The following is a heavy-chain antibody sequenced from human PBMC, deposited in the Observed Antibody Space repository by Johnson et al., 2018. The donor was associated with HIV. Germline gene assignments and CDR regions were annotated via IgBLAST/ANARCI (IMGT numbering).Heavy chain of an antibody. CDR2: ISYDGSNK. J-gene: IGHJ3*01. V-gene: IGHV3-30*04. CDR3: TRDRDGVGVS. Sequence: QVQLVESGGGVVQPGRSLRLSCAASGFTFSSYAMHWVRQAPGKGLEWVAVISYDGSNKYSADSVKGRFTISRDNSKNTLYLQMSSLKTEDTAVYYCTRDRDGVGVSWGQGTMVTVSS. CDR1: GFTFSSYA. D-gene: IGHD3-10*01.